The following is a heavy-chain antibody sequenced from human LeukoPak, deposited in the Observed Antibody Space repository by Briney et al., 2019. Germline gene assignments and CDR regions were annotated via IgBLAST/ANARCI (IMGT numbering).Heavy chain of an antibody. CDR1: GFTLSNFA. J-gene: IGHJ6*02. D-gene: IGHD2-2*01. V-gene: IGHV3-23*01. CDR3: AKQDLVVPAAILDYYYYYGMDV. Sequence: GGSLRLSCAASGFTLSNFAMTWVRQAPGRGLEWVSCISDSGGYTYSVDSVKGRFTISRDTSKNTLYLQMNSLRAEDTAVYYCAKQDLVVPAAILDYYYYYGMDVWGQGTTVTVSS. CDR2: ISDSGGYT.